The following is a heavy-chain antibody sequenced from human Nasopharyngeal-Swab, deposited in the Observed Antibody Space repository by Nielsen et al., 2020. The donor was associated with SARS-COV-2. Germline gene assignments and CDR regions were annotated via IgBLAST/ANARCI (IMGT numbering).Heavy chain of an antibody. CDR2: ISSSSSYI. CDR3: ARDRTNDYYYYMDV. Sequence: GESLKISCAASGFTFRSYSMNWVRQAPGKGLEWVSSISSSSSYIYYADSVKGRFTISRDNAKNSLYLQMNSLRAEDTAVYYCARDRTNDYYYYMDVWGKGTTVTVSS. D-gene: IGHD1-1*01. V-gene: IGHV3-21*01. J-gene: IGHJ6*03. CDR1: GFTFRSYS.